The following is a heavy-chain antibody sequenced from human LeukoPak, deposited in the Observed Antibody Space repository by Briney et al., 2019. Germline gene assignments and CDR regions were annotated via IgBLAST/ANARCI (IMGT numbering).Heavy chain of an antibody. CDR3: ASHRGATHFDY. J-gene: IGHJ4*02. D-gene: IGHD1-26*01. Sequence: PGGSLRLSCAASGFTFSSYWMSWVRQAPGKGLEWVANIKQDGSEKYYVDSVKGRFTISRDNAKNSLYLQMNSLRAEDTAMYYCASHRGATHFDYWGQGTLVTVSS. CDR1: GFTFSSYW. V-gene: IGHV3-7*01. CDR2: IKQDGSEK.